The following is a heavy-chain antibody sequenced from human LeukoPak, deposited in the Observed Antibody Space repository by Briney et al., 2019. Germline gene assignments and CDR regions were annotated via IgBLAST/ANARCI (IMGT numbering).Heavy chain of an antibody. CDR2: IYYSGST. D-gene: IGHD5-24*01. CDR1: GGSVSSGSYY. Sequence: SETLSLTCTVSGGSVSSGSYYWSWIRQPPGKGLEWIGYIYYSGSTNYNPSLKSRVTISVDTSKNQFSLKLSSVTAADTAVYYCARAFDGYNDFDYWGQETLVTVS. J-gene: IGHJ4*02. CDR3: ARAFDGYNDFDY. V-gene: IGHV4-61*01.